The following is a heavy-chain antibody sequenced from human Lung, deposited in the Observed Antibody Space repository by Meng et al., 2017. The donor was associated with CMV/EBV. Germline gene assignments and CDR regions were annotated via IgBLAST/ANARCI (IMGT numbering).Heavy chain of an antibody. D-gene: IGHD2-8*01. Sequence: SVXVSCKASGYTVTGHYLHWVRQAPGQGLEWMGWIYPASGGTNYAQNFRGRVTMTSDTSISTAYMELSGLRSDDTALYFCARDHKWGPEDWGQGTLVNGYS. CDR3: ARDHKWGPED. CDR2: IYPASGGT. V-gene: IGHV1-2*02. J-gene: IGHJ4*02. CDR1: GYTVTGHY.